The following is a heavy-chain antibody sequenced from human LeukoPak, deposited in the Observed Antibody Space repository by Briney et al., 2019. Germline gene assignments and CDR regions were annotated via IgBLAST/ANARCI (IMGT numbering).Heavy chain of an antibody. Sequence: GGSLRLSCTASGFTFSHFSMNWVRLAPGKGLQWVSFISGSSKTIYYGDSVKGRFTISRDNAKNSLYLQMNGLRDEDAALYFCARNSGNYIDYWGQGTQVVVSS. CDR1: GFTFSHFS. CDR2: ISGSSKTI. CDR3: ARNSGNYIDY. J-gene: IGHJ4*01. D-gene: IGHD4-23*01. V-gene: IGHV3-48*02.